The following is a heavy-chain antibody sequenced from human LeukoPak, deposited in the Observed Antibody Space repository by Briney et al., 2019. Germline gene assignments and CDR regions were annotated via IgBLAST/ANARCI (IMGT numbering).Heavy chain of an antibody. V-gene: IGHV3-23*01. D-gene: IGHD1-26*01. CDR2: ISGSGGST. CDR3: ARGSGDFDY. J-gene: IGHJ4*02. CDR1: GFTFSSYA. Sequence: GGSLRLSCAASGFTFSSYAMSWVRQAPGKGLEWVSAISGSGGSTYYADSVKGRFTTSRGNSKNTLYLQMNSLRAEDTAVYYCARGSGDFDYWGQGTLVTVSS.